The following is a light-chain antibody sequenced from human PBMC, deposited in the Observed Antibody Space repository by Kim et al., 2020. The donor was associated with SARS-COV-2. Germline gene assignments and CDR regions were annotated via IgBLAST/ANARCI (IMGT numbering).Light chain of an antibody. CDR2: GAS. Sequence: VLTQSPGTLSLSPGDSATLSCRASQSVTRDYLAWYQQKPGQAPRLLIYGASNRATGTPDRFSGSGSGTDFTLTISRLEPEDFAVYYCQQYVNSRFTFGPGTKVEIK. CDR1: QSVTRDY. V-gene: IGKV3-20*01. J-gene: IGKJ3*01. CDR3: QQYVNSRFT.